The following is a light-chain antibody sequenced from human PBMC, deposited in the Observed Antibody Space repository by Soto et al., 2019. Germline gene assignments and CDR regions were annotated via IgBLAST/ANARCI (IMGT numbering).Light chain of an antibody. Sequence: DIQMTQSPSSLSASVGDRVTNTCRASQSISSNLNWYQQKPGKAPNLLIYATSSLQTGVPSRFSGSGSGTDFTLTITSLQPEDFATYYCQHSYSFPLTFGGGTKVEIK. J-gene: IGKJ4*01. CDR1: QSISSN. CDR3: QHSYSFPLT. CDR2: ATS. V-gene: IGKV1-39*01.